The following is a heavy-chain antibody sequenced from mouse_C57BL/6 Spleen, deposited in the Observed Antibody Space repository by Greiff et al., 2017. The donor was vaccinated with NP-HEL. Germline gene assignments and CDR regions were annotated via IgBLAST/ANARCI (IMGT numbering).Heavy chain of an antibody. V-gene: IGHV1-80*01. CDR3: AREGEYYGSRGMDY. CDR1: GYAFSSYW. Sequence: QVQLQQSGAELVKPGASVKISCKASGYAFSSYWMNWVKQRPGKGLEWIGQIYPGDGDTNYNGKFKGKATLTADKSSSTAYMQLSSLTSEDSAVYFCAREGEYYGSRGMDYWGQGTSVTVSS. CDR2: IYPGDGDT. D-gene: IGHD1-1*01. J-gene: IGHJ4*01.